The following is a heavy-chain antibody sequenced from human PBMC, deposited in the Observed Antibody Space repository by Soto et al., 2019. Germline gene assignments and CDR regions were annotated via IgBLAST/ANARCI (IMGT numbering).Heavy chain of an antibody. CDR3: ARERGNYHFDY. J-gene: IGHJ4*02. CDR2: IYYSGST. CDR1: GGSISSYY. V-gene: IGHV4-59*01. D-gene: IGHD1-7*01. Sequence: SETLSLTCTVSGGSISSYYWSWIRRPPGKGLEWIGYIYYSGSTNYNPSLKSRVTISVDTSKNQFSLKLSSVTAADTAVYYCARERGNYHFDYWGQGTLVTVSS.